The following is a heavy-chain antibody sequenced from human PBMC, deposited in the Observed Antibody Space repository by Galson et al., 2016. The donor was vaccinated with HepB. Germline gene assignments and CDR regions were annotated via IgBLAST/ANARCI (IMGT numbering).Heavy chain of an antibody. CDR3: ARDSYSASNYAADTFDV. CDR2: IYHYGTT. CDR1: GDSITRGEYS. V-gene: IGHV4-30-2*01. Sequence: TLSLTCAVSGDSITRGEYSYSWIRQPPGKGLEWVGCIYHYGTTAYNPSLRGRVTISSDRPKNQISLKLNSATAADTAVYFCARDSYSASNYAADTFDVWGQGTMVTVSP. J-gene: IGHJ3*01. D-gene: IGHD3-16*01.